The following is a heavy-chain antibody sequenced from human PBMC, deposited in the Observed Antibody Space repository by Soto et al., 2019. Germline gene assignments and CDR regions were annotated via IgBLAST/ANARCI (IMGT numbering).Heavy chain of an antibody. CDR3: ARLEGSASDYYYYGKDV. D-gene: IGHD1-1*01. CDR1: GYSFTSYW. J-gene: IGHJ6*02. V-gene: IGHV5-51*01. Sequence: GESLKISCKGSGYSFTSYWIGWVRQMPGKGLEWMGIIYPGDSDTRYSPSFQGQVTISADKSISTAYLQWSSLKASDTAMYYCARLEGSASDYYYYGKDVWGQGTTVTVSS. CDR2: IYPGDSDT.